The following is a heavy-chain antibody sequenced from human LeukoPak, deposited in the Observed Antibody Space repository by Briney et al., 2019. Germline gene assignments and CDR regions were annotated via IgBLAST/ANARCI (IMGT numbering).Heavy chain of an antibody. J-gene: IGHJ4*02. CDR3: ARDLRVDTSMIFFDY. V-gene: IGHV1-18*01. CDR1: GYSFTSFG. CDR2: ISAYNGNT. D-gene: IGHD3/OR15-3a*01. Sequence: ASVKVSCKASGYSFTSFGISWVRQAPGQGLEWMGWISAYNGNTNSVQKFQGRVTMTTDTSTSTAYMELRSLRSDDTAVYYCARDLRVDTSMIFFDYWGQGTVVTVSS.